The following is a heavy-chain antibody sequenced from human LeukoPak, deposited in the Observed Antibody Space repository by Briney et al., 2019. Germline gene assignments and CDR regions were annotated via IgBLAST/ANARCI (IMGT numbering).Heavy chain of an antibody. Sequence: PSETLSLTCTVSGGSISSSSYYWGWIRQPPGKGLEWIGSIYYSGSTYYNPSLKSRVTISVDTSKNQFSLKLSSVTAADTAVYYCARDPVPAAKSYYYGMDVWGQGTTVTVSS. D-gene: IGHD2-2*01. CDR3: ARDPVPAAKSYYYGMDV. J-gene: IGHJ6*02. CDR1: GGSISSSSYY. CDR2: IYYSGST. V-gene: IGHV4-39*07.